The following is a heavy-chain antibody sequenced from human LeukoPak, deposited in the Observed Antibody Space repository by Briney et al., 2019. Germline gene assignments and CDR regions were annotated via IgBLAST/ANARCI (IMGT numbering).Heavy chain of an antibody. Sequence: GGSLRLSCAASGFTFSSYGMHWVRQAPGKGLEWVAAIWYEGSNKYYADSVKGRFTISRDNSKNTLYLQMNSLRAEDTAVYYCAKDQGIAVAGHHVDYWGQGTLVTVSS. CDR1: GFTFSSYG. J-gene: IGHJ4*02. CDR3: AKDQGIAVAGHHVDY. V-gene: IGHV3-33*06. D-gene: IGHD6-19*01. CDR2: IWYEGSNK.